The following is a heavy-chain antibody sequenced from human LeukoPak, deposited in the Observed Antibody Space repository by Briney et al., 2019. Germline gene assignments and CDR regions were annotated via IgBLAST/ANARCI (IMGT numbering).Heavy chain of an antibody. CDR1: RFTFSSYS. V-gene: IGHV3-21*04. CDR3: AKETDDWYPRPFDY. CDR2: ISSSSSYI. D-gene: IGHD3-9*01. Sequence: SGGSLRLSCAASRFTFSSYSMNWVRQAPGKGLEWVSSISSSSSYIYYADSVKGRFTISRDNSKNTLYLQMNSLTAEDTAVYYCAKETDDWYPRPFDYWGQGTLVTVSS. J-gene: IGHJ4*02.